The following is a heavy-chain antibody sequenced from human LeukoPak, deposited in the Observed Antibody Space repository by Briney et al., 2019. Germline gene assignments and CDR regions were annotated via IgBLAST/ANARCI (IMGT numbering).Heavy chain of an antibody. J-gene: IGHJ5*02. CDR3: AHRGKYLTWFDP. Sequence: SGPTLVNPTQTLTLTCTFSGFSLTTSAVGVGWIRKPPGQALEWLAVIYSDDDKRYNPSLKSRLSITKDTSKNQVVLTMANVDLVDTDTYFCAHRGKYLTWFDPWGQGTLVIVSS. D-gene: IGHD2/OR15-2a*01. CDR1: GFSLTTSAVG. CDR2: IYSDDDK. V-gene: IGHV2-5*02.